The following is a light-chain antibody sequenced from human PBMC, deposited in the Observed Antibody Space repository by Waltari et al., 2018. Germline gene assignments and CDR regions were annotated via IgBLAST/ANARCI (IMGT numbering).Light chain of an antibody. V-gene: IGKV3-11*01. CDR1: QSVSRY. Sequence: EIVLTQSPATVSLSPGERATLSCRASQSVSRYLAWYQQKPGQAPRLLIYDASNRATDIPARFSGSGSVTDFTLTISSLEPEDSAVYYCQQRSNWYTFGQGTKLEIK. J-gene: IGKJ2*01. CDR3: QQRSNWYT. CDR2: DAS.